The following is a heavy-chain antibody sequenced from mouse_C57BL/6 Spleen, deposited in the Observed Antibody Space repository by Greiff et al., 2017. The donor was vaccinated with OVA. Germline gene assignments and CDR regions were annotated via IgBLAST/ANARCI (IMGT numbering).Heavy chain of an antibody. J-gene: IGHJ3*01. D-gene: IGHD1-1*01. CDR1: GYTFTSYW. CDR2: IDPNSGGT. CDR3: ARNYGSSYPAWFAY. Sequence: VQLQQPGAELVKPGASVKLSCKASGYTFTSYWMHWVKQRPGRGLEWIGRIDPNSGGTKYNEKFKSKATLTVDKPSSTAYMQLSSLTSEDTAVYYCARNYGSSYPAWFAYWGQGTLVTVSA. V-gene: IGHV1-72*01.